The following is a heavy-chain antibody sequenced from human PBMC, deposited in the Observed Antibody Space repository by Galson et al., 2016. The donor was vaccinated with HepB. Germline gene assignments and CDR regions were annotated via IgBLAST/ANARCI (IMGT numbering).Heavy chain of an antibody. Sequence: SLRLSCAASGLIFSDYYMSWIRQAPGKGLEWISYISSRSEYTSYADSVKGRFTISRDNAKDSLYLQMNSLRAGDTAVYYCARPRAQPDDAFDIWGQGTMVTVSS. CDR1: GLIFSDYY. D-gene: IGHD2-2*01. CDR3: ARPRAQPDDAFDI. V-gene: IGHV3-11*06. CDR2: ISSRSEYT. J-gene: IGHJ3*02.